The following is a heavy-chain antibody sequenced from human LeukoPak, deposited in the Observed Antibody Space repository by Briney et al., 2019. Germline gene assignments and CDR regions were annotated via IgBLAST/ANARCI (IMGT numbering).Heavy chain of an antibody. Sequence: GSLRLSCAASGFTFSSYWMHWVRQAPGKGLVWVSRINSDGSSTSYADSVKGRFTISRDNAKNTLYLQMNSLRAEDTAAYYCARDFIAAAGFDYWGQGTLVTVSS. V-gene: IGHV3-74*01. CDR1: GFTFSSYW. CDR3: ARDFIAAAGFDY. D-gene: IGHD6-13*01. CDR2: INSDGSST. J-gene: IGHJ4*02.